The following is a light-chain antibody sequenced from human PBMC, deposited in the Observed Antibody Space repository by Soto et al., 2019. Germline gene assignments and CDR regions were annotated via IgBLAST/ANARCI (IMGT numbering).Light chain of an antibody. CDR2: GGS. J-gene: IGKJ4*01. CDR3: HQSFSTPLT. Sequence: DIQMTQSPSSLTASVGDRVTITCRTSQSIANYLNWYQQKPGKAPTVLIFGGSSLQSGVPSRLSGSGSGTEFTLTISNLQPEDSATYYCHQSFSTPLTFGGGTNVEIK. V-gene: IGKV1-39*01. CDR1: QSIANY.